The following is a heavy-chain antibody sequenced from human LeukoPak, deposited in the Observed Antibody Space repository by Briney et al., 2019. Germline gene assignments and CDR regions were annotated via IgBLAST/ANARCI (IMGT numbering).Heavy chain of an antibody. CDR1: GGRIDHVNYY. D-gene: IGHD3-9*01. Sequence: MTSETLSLTCTVSGGRIDHVNYYWGWIRRAPGKGLEWIGSIYYSGSTYYNPSLKSRVTMLIDTSKNQFSLNLNSVTAADTAVYFCARASGRYFDWLQGPFDYWGQGSLVTVSS. CDR2: IYYSGST. J-gene: IGHJ4*02. V-gene: IGHV4-39*07. CDR3: ARASGRYFDWLQGPFDY.